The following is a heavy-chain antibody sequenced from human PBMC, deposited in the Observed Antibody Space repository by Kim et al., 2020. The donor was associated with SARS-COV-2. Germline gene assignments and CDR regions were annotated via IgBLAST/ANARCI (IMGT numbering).Heavy chain of an antibody. CDR2: IIPIFGTA. CDR1: GGTFSSYA. V-gene: IGHV1-69*06. CDR3: AREGRSGYYDILTGSDAFDI. D-gene: IGHD3-9*01. Sequence: SVKVSCRASGGTFSSYAISWVRQAPGQGLEWMGGIIPIFGTANYAQKFQGRVTITADKSTSTAYMELSSLRSEDTAVYYCAREGRSGYYDILTGSDAFDIWGQGTMVTVSS. J-gene: IGHJ3*02.